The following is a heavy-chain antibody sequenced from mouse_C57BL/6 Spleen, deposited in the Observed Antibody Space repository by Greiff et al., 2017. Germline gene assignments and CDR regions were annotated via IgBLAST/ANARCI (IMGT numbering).Heavy chain of an antibody. CDR3: ASTFYGWYFYV. D-gene: IGHD1-1*01. V-gene: IGHV5-12*01. CDR2: ISNGGGST. J-gene: IGHJ1*03. CDR1: GFTFSDYY. Sequence: EVQRVESGGGLVQPGGSLKLSCAASGFTFSDYYMYWVRQTPEKRLEWVAYISNGGGSTYYPDTVKGRFTISRDNAKNTLYLQRSRLKSEDTAMYYCASTFYGWYFYVWGTGTTVTVSS.